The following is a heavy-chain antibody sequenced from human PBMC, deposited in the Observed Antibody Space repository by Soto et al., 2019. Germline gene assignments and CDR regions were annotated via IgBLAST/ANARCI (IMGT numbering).Heavy chain of an antibody. Sequence: ESGRGVVQPGRSLRLSCAASGFTFSHYGIHWVRQAPGRGLEWLAVISYDGSNKHYADSVKGRFTVSRDNSKNTLYLQMNSLRAEDTAVYFCARYSGKYQGPIDYWGQGTLVTVSS. CDR3: ARYSGKYQGPIDY. V-gene: IGHV3-30*03. D-gene: IGHD1-26*01. CDR1: GFTFSHYG. CDR2: ISYDGSNK. J-gene: IGHJ4*02.